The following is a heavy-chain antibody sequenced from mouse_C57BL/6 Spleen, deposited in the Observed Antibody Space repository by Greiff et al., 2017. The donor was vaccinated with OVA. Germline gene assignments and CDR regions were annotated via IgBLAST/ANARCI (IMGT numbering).Heavy chain of an antibody. CDR2: ISSGSSTI. D-gene: IGHD1-1*01. CDR1: GFTFSDYG. J-gene: IGHJ1*03. Sequence: EVHLVESGGGLVKPGGSLKLSCAASGFTFSDYGMHWVRQAPEKGLEWVAYISSGSSTIYYADTVKGRFTISRDNAKNTLFLQMTSLRSEDTAMYYCARATTVVDGYFDVWGTGTTVTVSS. V-gene: IGHV5-17*01. CDR3: ARATTVVDGYFDV.